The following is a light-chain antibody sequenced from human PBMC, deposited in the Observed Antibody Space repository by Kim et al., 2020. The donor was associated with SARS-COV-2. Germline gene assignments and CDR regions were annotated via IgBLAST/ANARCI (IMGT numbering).Light chain of an antibody. CDR2: QDS. J-gene: IGLJ1*01. V-gene: IGLV3-1*01. Sequence: VSPGQTACITCCGDKLGDKYACWYQQTPSQSPVLVIYQDSKRPSGIPERFSGSNSGNTATLTLSGTQAMDEAEYCCQAWDSSTGVFGTGTKVTVL. CDR1: KLGDKY. CDR3: QAWDSSTGV.